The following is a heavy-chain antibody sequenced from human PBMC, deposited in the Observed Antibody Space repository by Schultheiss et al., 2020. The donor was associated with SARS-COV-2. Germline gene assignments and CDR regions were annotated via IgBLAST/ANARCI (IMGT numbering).Heavy chain of an antibody. Sequence: SETLSLTCAVYGGSFSDYYWSWIRQPPENGLEWIGEINHSGSTNYNPSLKSRVTISVDKSKNQFSLKLSSVTAADTAVYYCARDSPIDYIAAFDIWGQGTMVTVSS. J-gene: IGHJ3*02. CDR1: GGSFSDYY. D-gene: IGHD4-11*01. V-gene: IGHV4-34*01. CDR3: ARDSPIDYIAAFDI. CDR2: INHSGST.